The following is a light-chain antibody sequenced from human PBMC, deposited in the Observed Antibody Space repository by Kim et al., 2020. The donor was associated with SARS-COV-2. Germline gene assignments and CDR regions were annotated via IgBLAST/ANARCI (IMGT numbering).Light chain of an antibody. J-gene: IGKJ1*01. V-gene: IGKV3-15*01. CDR3: LQYNNWPPWT. CDR1: QSLSSN. CDR2: DAS. Sequence: SPGERATLSCRASQSLSSNLAWYQQKPGQAPRLLIFDASTRATGIPARFIGSGSGTEFTLTISSLESEDFAVYYCLQYNNWPPWTFGQGTKVDIK.